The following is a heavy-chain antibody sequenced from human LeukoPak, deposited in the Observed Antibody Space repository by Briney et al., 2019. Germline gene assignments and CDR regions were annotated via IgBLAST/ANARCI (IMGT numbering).Heavy chain of an antibody. V-gene: IGHV1-18*01. J-gene: IGHJ4*02. CDR1: GYTFTSYG. Sequence: ASVKVSCKASGYTFTSYGISWVRQAPGQGLEWMGWISAYNGNTDFAQKLQGRVTMTTDTSTSTAYMDLRSLRSDDTAVYYCARDQAATNTQVRFCLDWGQGTLVTVSS. CDR2: ISAYNGNT. CDR3: ARDQAATNTQVRFCLD. D-gene: IGHD3-9*01.